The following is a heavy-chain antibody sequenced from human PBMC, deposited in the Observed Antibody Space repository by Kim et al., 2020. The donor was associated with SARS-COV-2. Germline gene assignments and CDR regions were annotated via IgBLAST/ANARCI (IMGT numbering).Heavy chain of an antibody. CDR2: INHSGST. CDR1: GGSFSGYY. D-gene: IGHD6-6*01. V-gene: IGHV4-34*01. CDR3: ARMRPARTYYYYYGMDV. J-gene: IGHJ6*01. Sequence: SETLSLTCAVYGGSFSGYYWSWIRQPPGKGLEWIGEINHSGSTNYNPSLKSRVTISVDTSKNQFSLKLSSVTAADTAVYYCARMRPARTYYYYYGMDVWG.